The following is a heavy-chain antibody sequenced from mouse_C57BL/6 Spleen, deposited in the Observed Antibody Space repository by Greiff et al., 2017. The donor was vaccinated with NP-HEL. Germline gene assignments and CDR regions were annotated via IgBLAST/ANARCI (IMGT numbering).Heavy chain of an antibody. CDR2: IDPSDSYT. J-gene: IGHJ2*01. CDR3: ARAYNYFDY. CDR1: GYTFTSYW. V-gene: IGHV1-50*01. D-gene: IGHD6-5*01. Sequence: VQLQQPGAELVKPGASVKLSCKASGYTFTSYWMQWVKQRPGQGLEWIGEIDPSDSYTNYNQKFKGKATLTVDTSSSTAYMQLSSLTSEDSAVYYCARAYNYFDYWGQGTTLTVSS.